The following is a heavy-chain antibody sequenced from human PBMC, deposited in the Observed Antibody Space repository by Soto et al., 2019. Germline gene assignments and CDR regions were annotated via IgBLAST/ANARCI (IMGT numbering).Heavy chain of an antibody. CDR3: ARLRIATNNYKWFDP. Sequence: SETLSLTCSVSGAALNSGNYYWSWIRQVPGKGLEWIGHIYVTGAVDYNPSLRDRITISQDASERQFSLNLRLVTAADTAVYYCARLRIATNNYKWFDPWGQGTLVTVSS. V-gene: IGHV4-31*03. D-gene: IGHD2-21*01. J-gene: IGHJ5*02. CDR1: GAALNSGNYY. CDR2: IYVTGAV.